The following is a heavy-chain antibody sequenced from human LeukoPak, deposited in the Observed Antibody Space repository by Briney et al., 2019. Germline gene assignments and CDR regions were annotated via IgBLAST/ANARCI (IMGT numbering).Heavy chain of an antibody. D-gene: IGHD3-10*01. J-gene: IGHJ4*02. CDR3: ARSARPYYYGSGKIDY. CDR1: GGSFRGYY. CDR2: INHSGST. V-gene: IGHV4-34*01. Sequence: SETLSLTCAVYGGSFRGYYWSWIRQPPGKGLEWIGEINHSGSTNYNPSLKSRVTISVDTSKNQFSLKLSSVTAADTAVYYCARSARPYYYGSGKIDYWGQGTLVTVSS.